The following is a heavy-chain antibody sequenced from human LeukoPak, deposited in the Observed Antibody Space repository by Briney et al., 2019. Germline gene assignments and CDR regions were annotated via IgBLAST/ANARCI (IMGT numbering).Heavy chain of an antibody. CDR3: AKAPYSRVLRNWFDP. D-gene: IGHD6-13*01. CDR1: GFTFSSYA. J-gene: IGHJ5*02. CDR2: ISGSGGST. Sequence: GGSLRLFCAASGFTFSSYAMSWVRQAPGKGLEGVSAISGSGGSTYYADSVKGRFTISRDNSKNTLYLQMNSLRAEDTAVYYCAKAPYSRVLRNWFDPWGQGTLVTVSS. V-gene: IGHV3-23*01.